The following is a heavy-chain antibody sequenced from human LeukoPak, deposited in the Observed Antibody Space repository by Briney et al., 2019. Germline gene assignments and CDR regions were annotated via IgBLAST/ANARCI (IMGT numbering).Heavy chain of an antibody. D-gene: IGHD3-10*01. CDR2: IYYSGST. CDR1: GGSISSSSYY. CDR3: ARGFPFGELVDWFDP. Sequence: SETLSLTCTVSGGSISSSSYYWGWIRQPPGKGLEWIGSIYYSGSTYYNPSLKSRVTISVDTSKNQFSLKLSSVTAADTAVYYCARGFPFGELVDWFDPWGQGTLVTVSS. V-gene: IGHV4-39*01. J-gene: IGHJ5*02.